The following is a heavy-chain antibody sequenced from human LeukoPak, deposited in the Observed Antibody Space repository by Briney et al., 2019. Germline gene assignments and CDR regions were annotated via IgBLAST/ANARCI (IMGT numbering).Heavy chain of an antibody. D-gene: IGHD1-26*01. CDR1: GYTFTGYY. Sequence: ASVKVSCKASGYTFTGYYMHWVRQATGQALEWMGWINPNSGGTNYAQKFQGRVTMTRDTSISTAYMELSRLRSDDTAVYYCAREGMGATTIDYWGQGTLVTVSS. CDR3: AREGMGATTIDY. CDR2: INPNSGGT. J-gene: IGHJ4*02. V-gene: IGHV1-2*02.